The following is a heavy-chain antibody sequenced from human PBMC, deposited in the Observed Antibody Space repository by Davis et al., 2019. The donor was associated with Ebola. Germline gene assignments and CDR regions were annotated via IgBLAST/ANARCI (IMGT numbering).Heavy chain of an antibody. Sequence: GGSLRLSCAASGFTFSSYEMNWVRQAPGKGLEWVSYVSSTGSTIYYADSVKGRFTISRDNAKNSLYLQMNSLRAEDTAIYYCARGGSSGYYYVYWGQGALVTVSS. CDR1: GFTFSSYE. CDR2: VSSTGSTI. V-gene: IGHV3-48*03. D-gene: IGHD3-22*01. CDR3: ARGGSSGYYYVY. J-gene: IGHJ4*02.